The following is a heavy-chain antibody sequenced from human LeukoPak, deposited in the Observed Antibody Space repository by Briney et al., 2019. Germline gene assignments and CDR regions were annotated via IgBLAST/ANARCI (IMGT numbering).Heavy chain of an antibody. J-gene: IGHJ4*02. D-gene: IGHD2-21*02. CDR2: ISGSGGST. V-gene: IGHV3-23*01. Sequence: GGSLRLSCAASGFTFSDYYMSWIRQAPGKGLEWVSAISGSGGSTYYADSVKGRFTISRDNSKNTLYLQMNSLRAEDTAVYYCAKDGTYCGGDCYLGVDYWGQGTLVTVSS. CDR3: AKDGTYCGGDCYLGVDY. CDR1: GFTFSDYY.